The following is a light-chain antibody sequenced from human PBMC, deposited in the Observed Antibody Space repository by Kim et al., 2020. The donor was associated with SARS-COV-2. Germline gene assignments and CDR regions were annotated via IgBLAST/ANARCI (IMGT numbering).Light chain of an antibody. CDR2: GAS. CDR3: QQYHSSPRT. J-gene: IGKJ1*01. CDR1: QSVSSAN. V-gene: IGKV3-20*01. Sequence: EVVLTQSPGTLSLSPGERATLSCRASQSVSSANLAWYQQRSGQAPRLLIYGASTRATGIPDRFSGSGSGTDFTLTINRLEPEDFAVYYCQQYHSSPRTFGQGTKVDIK.